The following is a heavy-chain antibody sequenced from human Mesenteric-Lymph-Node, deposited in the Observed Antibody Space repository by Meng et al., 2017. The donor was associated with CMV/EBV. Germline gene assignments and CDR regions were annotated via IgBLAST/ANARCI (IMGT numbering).Heavy chain of an antibody. J-gene: IGHJ4*02. CDR3: ASAGETFDY. D-gene: IGHD4-17*01. CDR2: IYHSGST. CDR1: GGSISSSNW. V-gene: IGHV4-4*02. Sequence: SLACAVSGGSISSSNWWSWVRPPPGKGLEWIGEIYHSGSTNYSPSLKSRVTISVDKSKNQFSLKLSSVTAADTAVYYCASAGETFDYWGQGTLVTVSS.